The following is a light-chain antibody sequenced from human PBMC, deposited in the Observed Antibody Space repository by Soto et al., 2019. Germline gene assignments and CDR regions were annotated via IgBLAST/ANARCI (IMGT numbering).Light chain of an antibody. CDR3: FSFTTPSTPV. CDR2: EVN. V-gene: IGLV2-14*01. Sequence: QSARTQPASLSGAPGQSITISGTGTSSDIGAYDYVSWFQQHPGKAPKLMISEVNNRPSGVSNRFSGSKSGNTAYLTISGLQVEDEAEYFCFSFTTPSTPVFGTATKVTVL. J-gene: IGLJ1*01. CDR1: SSDIGAYDY.